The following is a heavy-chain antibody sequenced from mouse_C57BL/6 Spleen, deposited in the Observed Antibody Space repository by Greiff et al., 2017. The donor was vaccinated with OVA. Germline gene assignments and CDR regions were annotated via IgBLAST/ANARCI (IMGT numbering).Heavy chain of an antibody. CDR1: GYTFTSYW. CDR2: INPSNGGT. V-gene: IGHV1-53*01. CDR3: ASPDYCGSSRRWFAY. J-gene: IGHJ3*01. D-gene: IGHD1-1*01. Sequence: QVQLQQPGTDLVKPGASVKLSCKASGYTFTSYWMHWVKQRPGQGLEWIGNINPSNGGTNYNEKFKSKATLTVDKSSSTAYMQLSSLTSEDSAVYYGASPDYCGSSRRWFAYWGQGTLVTVSA.